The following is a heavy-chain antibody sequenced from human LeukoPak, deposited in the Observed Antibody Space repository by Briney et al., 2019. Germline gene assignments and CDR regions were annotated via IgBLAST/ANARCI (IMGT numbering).Heavy chain of an antibody. V-gene: IGHV1-69*13. CDR2: IIPIFGTA. CDR1: GGTFSSYA. Sequence: SVKVSCKASGGTFSSYAISWVRQAPGQGLEWMGGIIPIFGTANYAQKFQGRVTITADESTSTAYMELSSLRSEDTAVYYCAREAPRPDYYYYYMDVWGKGTTVTISS. CDR3: AREAPRPDYYYYYMDV. J-gene: IGHJ6*03.